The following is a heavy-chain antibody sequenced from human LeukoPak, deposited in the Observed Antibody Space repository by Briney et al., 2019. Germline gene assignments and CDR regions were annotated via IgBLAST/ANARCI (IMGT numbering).Heavy chain of an antibody. CDR3: ARLEWELNFDY. CDR2: IYYSGST. Sequence: SETLSLTCTVSGGSISSGGHYWSWIRQHPGQGLEWIGYIYYSGSTYYNPSLKSRVTISVDTSKNQFSLKLSSVTAADTAVYYCARLEWELNFDYWGQGTLVTVSS. D-gene: IGHD1-26*01. J-gene: IGHJ4*02. V-gene: IGHV4-31*03. CDR1: GGSISSGGHY.